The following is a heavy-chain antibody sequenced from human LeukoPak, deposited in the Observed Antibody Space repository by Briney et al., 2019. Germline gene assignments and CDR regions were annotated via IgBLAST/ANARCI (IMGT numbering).Heavy chain of an antibody. J-gene: IGHJ4*02. D-gene: IGHD3-22*01. CDR3: ARDLPQIEY. Sequence: GGSLRLSCTASGFTFSSYEMNWVRQAPGKGLEWVSGINWNGGSTGYADSVKGRFTISRDNAKNSLYLQMNSLRAEDTALYYCARDLPQIEYWGQGTLVTVSS. CDR2: INWNGGST. V-gene: IGHV3-20*04. CDR1: GFTFSSYE.